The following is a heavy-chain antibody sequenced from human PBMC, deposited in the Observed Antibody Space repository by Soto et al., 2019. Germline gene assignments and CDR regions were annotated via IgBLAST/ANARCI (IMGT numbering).Heavy chain of an antibody. J-gene: IGHJ4*02. V-gene: IGHV3-11*05. CDR1: GFTFSDYY. CDR3: ARGMGAAADYFDF. CDR2: ISSSTSHT. D-gene: IGHD6-13*01. Sequence: VQLVESGGGLVKPGGSLRLSCAVSGFTFSDYYMTWIRQAPGKGLEWVSYISSSTSHTNYADSVKGRFTISRDNAKNSLFLQMNGLRAEDTAVYYCARGMGAAADYFDFWGQGTLVTVSS.